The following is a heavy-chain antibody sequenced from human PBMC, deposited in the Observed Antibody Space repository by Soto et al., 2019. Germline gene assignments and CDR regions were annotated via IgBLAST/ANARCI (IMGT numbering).Heavy chain of an antibody. Sequence: QVQLVESGGGVVQPGRSLRLSCAASGFTFSTYAMHWVRQAPGKGLEWVAVISYDESTKYYAHSVKGRFTISRDNSKNTLFLQMNSLRAEDTAVYYCARDGRGFEYFQHWGQGTLVTVSS. V-gene: IGHV3-30-3*01. CDR1: GFTFSTYA. CDR3: ARDGRGFEYFQH. J-gene: IGHJ1*01. D-gene: IGHD5-12*01. CDR2: ISYDESTK.